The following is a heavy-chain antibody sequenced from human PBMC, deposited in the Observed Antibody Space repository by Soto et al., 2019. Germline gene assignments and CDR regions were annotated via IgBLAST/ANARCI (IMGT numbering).Heavy chain of an antibody. J-gene: IGHJ1*01. CDR1: GFTFSNAW. D-gene: IGHD2-2*01. V-gene: IGHV3-15*01. CDR2: IKSKTDGGTT. Sequence: EVQLVESGGGLVKPGGSLRLSCAASGFTFSNAWMSWVRQAPGKGLEWVGRIKSKTDGGTTDYAAPVKGRFTISRDDSKNTLYLQMNSLKTEDTAVYYCTTDPSIVVVPAATMGAEYFRHWGQGTLVTVSS. CDR3: TTDPSIVVVPAATMGAEYFRH.